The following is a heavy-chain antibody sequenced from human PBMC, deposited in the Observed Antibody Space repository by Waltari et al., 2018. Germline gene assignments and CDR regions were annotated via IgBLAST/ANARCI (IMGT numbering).Heavy chain of an antibody. V-gene: IGHV3-74*01. J-gene: IGHJ6*02. Sequence: QLVESGGGLVQPGESLRLSCAASGFIFRNYLMPWVRQAPGQGLVWVARIKSDGSATAYADAVKGRFTISRDNAKNTLYLQMNRLRAEDTAVYYCARVAPKTYRSPVPGRDYYYGMDVWGQGTSVTVYS. D-gene: IGHD6-19*01. CDR3: ARVAPKTYRSPVPGRDYYYGMDV. CDR2: IKSDGSAT. CDR1: GFIFRNYL.